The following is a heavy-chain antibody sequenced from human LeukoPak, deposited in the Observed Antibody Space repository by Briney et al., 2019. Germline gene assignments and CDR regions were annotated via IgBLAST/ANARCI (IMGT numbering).Heavy chain of an antibody. V-gene: IGHV3-9*01. CDR2: ISWNSGSI. Sequence: GGSLRLSCAASGFTFDDYAMHLVRQAPGKGLEWVSGISWNSGSIGYADSVKGRFTISRDNAKNSLYLQMNSLRAEDTALYYCAKDISIAAAGATWFDPWGQGTLVTVSS. CDR3: AKDISIAAAGATWFDP. CDR1: GFTFDDYA. J-gene: IGHJ5*02. D-gene: IGHD6-13*01.